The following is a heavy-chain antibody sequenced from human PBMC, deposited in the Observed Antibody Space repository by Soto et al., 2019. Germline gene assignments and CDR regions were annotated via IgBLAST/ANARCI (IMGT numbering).Heavy chain of an antibody. V-gene: IGHV3-11*01. D-gene: IGHD3-3*01. J-gene: IGHJ4*02. CDR2: ISSSGSTI. Sequence: GGSLRLSCAASGFTFSDYYMSWIRQAPGKGLEWVSYISSSGSTIYYADSVKGRFTISRDNAKNSLYLQMNSLRAEDTAVYYCARVIQKRITIFGVVTARTALYFDYWGQGTLVTVSS. CDR3: ARVIQKRITIFGVVTARTALYFDY. CDR1: GFTFSDYY.